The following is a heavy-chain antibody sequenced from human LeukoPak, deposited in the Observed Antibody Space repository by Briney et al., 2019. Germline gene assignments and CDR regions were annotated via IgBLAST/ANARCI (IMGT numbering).Heavy chain of an antibody. D-gene: IGHD6-13*01. CDR3: ARSPNFRIAADT. V-gene: IGHV4-59*01. CDR2: IYYSGST. Sequence: PSETLSLTCTVSGGSISSYYWSWIRQPPGKGLEWIGYIYYSGSTNYNPSLKSRVTISVDTSKNQFSLKLSSVTAADTAVYYCARSPNFRIAADTWGQGTLVTVSS. CDR1: GGSISSYY. J-gene: IGHJ4*02.